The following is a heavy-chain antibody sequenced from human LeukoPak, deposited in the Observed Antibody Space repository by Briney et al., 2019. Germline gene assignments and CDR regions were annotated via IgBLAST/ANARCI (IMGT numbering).Heavy chain of an antibody. CDR1: GYTFTVYF. CDR2: INPNSGGT. Sequence: ASVKVSCKASGYTFTVYFMHWVRQAPGQGLEWMGWINPNSGGTNYAQKFRGRVTMTRDTSISTAYMELSRLRSDDTAVYYCAKGSRSIAVAGNYFDYWGQGTLVTVSS. J-gene: IGHJ4*02. CDR3: AKGSRSIAVAGNYFDY. V-gene: IGHV1-2*02. D-gene: IGHD6-19*01.